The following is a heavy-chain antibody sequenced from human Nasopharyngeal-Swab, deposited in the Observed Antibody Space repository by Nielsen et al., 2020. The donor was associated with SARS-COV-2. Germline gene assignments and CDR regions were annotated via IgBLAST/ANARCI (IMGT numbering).Heavy chain of an antibody. CDR3: AREGPSIAARPGWFDA. J-gene: IGHJ5*02. D-gene: IGHD6-6*01. Sequence: WIRQPPGPGLEWIGEINHSGSTNYNPSLKSRVTISVDTSKNQFSLKLSSVTAADTAVYFCAREGPSIAARPGWFDAWGQGTLVTVSS. V-gene: IGHV4-34*01. CDR2: INHSGST.